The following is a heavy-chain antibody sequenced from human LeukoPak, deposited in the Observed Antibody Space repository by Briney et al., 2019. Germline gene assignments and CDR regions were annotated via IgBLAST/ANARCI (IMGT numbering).Heavy chain of an antibody. D-gene: IGHD1-26*01. CDR1: GDSVSSNSAA. CDR2: TYYRSKWYN. V-gene: IGHV6-1*01. J-gene: IGHJ4*02. Sequence: SQTLSLTCAISGDSVSSNSAAWTWIGQSPSRGLEWLGRTYYRSKWYNDYAVSVKSRITINPDTSKNQFSLQLNSVTAEDTAVYYCARGGTYLFDYWGQGTLVTVSS. CDR3: ARGGTYLFDY.